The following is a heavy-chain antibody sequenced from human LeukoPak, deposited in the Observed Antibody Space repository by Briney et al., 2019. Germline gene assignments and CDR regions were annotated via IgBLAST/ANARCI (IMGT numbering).Heavy chain of an antibody. V-gene: IGHV4-59*01. CDR1: GGSISSYY. CDR2: IYYSGIT. Sequence: SETLSLTCTVSGGSISSYYWSWIRQPPGKGLEWIGYIYYSGITNYNPSLKSRVTISVDTSKNQFSLKLSSVTAADTAVYYCARDSVVPAALGDYYYYYMDVWGKGTTVTVSS. J-gene: IGHJ6*03. D-gene: IGHD2-2*01. CDR3: ARDSVVPAALGDYYYYYMDV.